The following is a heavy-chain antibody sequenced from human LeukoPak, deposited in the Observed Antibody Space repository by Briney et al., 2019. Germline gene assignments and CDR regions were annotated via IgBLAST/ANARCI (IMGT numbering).Heavy chain of an antibody. J-gene: IGHJ5*02. V-gene: IGHV4-30-2*01. Sequence: SETLSLTCTVSGGSISSGGYYWSWIRQPRGKGLEWIGYIYHSGSTYYNPSLKSRVTISVDRSKNQFSLKLSSVTAADTAVYYCARDLASYCSSTSCWFPWGQGTLVTVSS. CDR2: IYHSGST. D-gene: IGHD2-2*01. CDR1: GGSISSGGYY. CDR3: ARDLASYCSSTSCWFP.